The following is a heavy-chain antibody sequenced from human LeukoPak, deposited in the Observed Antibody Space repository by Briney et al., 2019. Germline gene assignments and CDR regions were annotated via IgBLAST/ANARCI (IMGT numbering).Heavy chain of an antibody. CDR2: ISGSVGST. V-gene: IGHV3-23*01. Sequence: GGSLRLSCAASGFTFSSYAMSWVRQAPGEGLEWVSAISGSVGSTYYADSVKGRFTISRDNSKNTLYLQMNSRRGEDTAVYYCAKRQVFVLGYWGQGTMVTVSS. J-gene: IGHJ4*02. CDR3: AKRQVFVLGY. CDR1: GFTFSSYA. D-gene: IGHD1-14*01.